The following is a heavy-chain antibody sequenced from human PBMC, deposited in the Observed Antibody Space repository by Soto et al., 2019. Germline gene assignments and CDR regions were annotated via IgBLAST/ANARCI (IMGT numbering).Heavy chain of an antibody. CDR2: IIPIFGTA. Sequence: QVQLVQSGAEVKKPGSSVKVSCKASGGTFSSYAISWVRQAPGQGLEWMGGIIPIFGTANYAQKFQGRVTITADESPXTXYXXLSSLRSEDTAVYYCARHDCISSSCYYYYYYAMDVWGQGTTVTVSS. CDR3: ARHDCISSSCYYYYYYAMDV. J-gene: IGHJ6*02. CDR1: GGTFSSYA. V-gene: IGHV1-69*12. D-gene: IGHD2-2*01.